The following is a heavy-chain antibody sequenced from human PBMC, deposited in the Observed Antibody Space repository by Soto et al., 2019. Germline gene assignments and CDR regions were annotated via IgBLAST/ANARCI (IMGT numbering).Heavy chain of an antibody. Sequence: QVQLQESGPGLVKPSQTLSLTCTVSGGSITSGGYYWSWIRQHPGKGLEWIGCIDYSGSTDYNPSLKSRVTISVATSKNLFSLKVSSVTAADTAVYYCARAPRYFDILTGSYYFDYWGQGTLVTVSS. J-gene: IGHJ4*02. D-gene: IGHD3-9*01. CDR1: GGSITSGGYY. CDR3: ARAPRYFDILTGSYYFDY. V-gene: IGHV4-31*03. CDR2: IDYSGST.